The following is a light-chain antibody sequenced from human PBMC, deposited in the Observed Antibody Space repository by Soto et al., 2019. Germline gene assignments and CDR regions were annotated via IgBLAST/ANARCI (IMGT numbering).Light chain of an antibody. Sequence: QSALTQPASVSASPGQSITISCTGSSIDINSYKFVSWYQVLPGKAPQLIIYEDDYRPPEISSRFSASKSGNTASLTISGVQLEDDSHYFCCSYTKANTWVFGGGTKLTVL. CDR2: EDD. J-gene: IGLJ3*02. CDR1: SIDINSYKF. V-gene: IGLV2-14*01. CDR3: CSYTKANTWV.